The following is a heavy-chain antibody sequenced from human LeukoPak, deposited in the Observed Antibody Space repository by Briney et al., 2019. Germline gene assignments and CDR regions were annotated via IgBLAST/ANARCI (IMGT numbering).Heavy chain of an antibody. Sequence: GGSLRLSCAASGFTFSNYAMHWVRQAPGKGLEWVAVISYADSVKGRFTISRDNSKNTLSLQMNSLRPEDTAVYYCARDRGVATMDYWGQGTLVTVSS. J-gene: IGHJ4*02. CDR2: IS. CDR3: ARDRGVATMDY. CDR1: GFTFSNYA. V-gene: IGHV3-30*14. D-gene: IGHD5-12*01.